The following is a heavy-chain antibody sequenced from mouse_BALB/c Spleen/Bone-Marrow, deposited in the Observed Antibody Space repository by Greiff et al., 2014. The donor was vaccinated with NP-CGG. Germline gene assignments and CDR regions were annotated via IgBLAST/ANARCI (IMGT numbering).Heavy chain of an antibody. CDR2: ILPGIST. CDR3: ARGISYHFDY. J-gene: IGHJ2*01. CDR1: GYIFSSYR. V-gene: IGHV1-9*01. Sequence: QVQLQQSGAELMKPGASVKISCKATGYIFSSYRIEWVKQRPGHGLEWIGEILPGISTNYNEKFKGKATFTADTSSNTAYMQLSSLTSEDSAVYYCARGISYHFDYWGQGTTLTVSS. D-gene: IGHD5-1*01.